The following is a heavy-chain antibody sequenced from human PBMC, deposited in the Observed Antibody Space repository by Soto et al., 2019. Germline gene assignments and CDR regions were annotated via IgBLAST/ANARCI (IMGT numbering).Heavy chain of an antibody. CDR1: GFTFSSYA. V-gene: IGHV3-30-3*01. CDR3: AGASYSYAWSIAAAVGMDV. D-gene: IGHD6-13*01. CDR2: ISYDGSNK. Sequence: GGSLRLSCAASGFTFSSYAMHWVRQAPGKGLEWVAVISYDGSNKYYADSVKGRFTISRDNSKNKLYLQMNSLRAEDTAVYYCAGASYSYAWSIAAAVGMDVWGQGTTVTVSS. J-gene: IGHJ6*02.